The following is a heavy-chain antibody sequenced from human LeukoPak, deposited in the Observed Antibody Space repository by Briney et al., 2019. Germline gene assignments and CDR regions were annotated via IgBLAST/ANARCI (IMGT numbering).Heavy chain of an antibody. CDR1: GFPFSSYW. V-gene: IGHV3-7*01. CDR2: IKQDGSKK. Sequence: GGSLRLSCVASGFPFSSYWMTWVRQAPGKGLEWVANIKQDGSKKSYVDSVKGRFTISRDNAKNSLYLLMNSLRAEDTAVYYCARARPYYYDSSGYYDYFDYWGQGTLVTVSS. CDR3: ARARPYYYDSSGYYDYFDY. D-gene: IGHD3-22*01. J-gene: IGHJ4*02.